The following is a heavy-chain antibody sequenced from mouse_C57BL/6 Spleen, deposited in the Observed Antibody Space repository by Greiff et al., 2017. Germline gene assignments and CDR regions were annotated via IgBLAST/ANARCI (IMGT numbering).Heavy chain of an antibody. J-gene: IGHJ3*01. CDR3: TRDQGYGSSSWFAY. Sequence: DVKLVESGEGLVKPGGSLQLSCAASGFTFSSYAMSWVRQTPEKRLEWVAYISSGGDFIYYADTVKGRFTISRDNARNTLYLQMSSLKSEDTAMYYCTRDQGYGSSSWFAYWGQGTLVTVSA. V-gene: IGHV5-9-1*02. D-gene: IGHD1-1*01. CDR2: ISSGGDFI. CDR1: GFTFSSYA.